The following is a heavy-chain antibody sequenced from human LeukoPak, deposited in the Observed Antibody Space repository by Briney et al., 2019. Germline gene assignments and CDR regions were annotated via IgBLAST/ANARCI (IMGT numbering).Heavy chain of an antibody. D-gene: IGHD3-3*01. CDR1: GFTFSSYS. CDR2: ISSSSSYI. CDR3: ARGSRFGVVERDAFDI. V-gene: IGHV3-21*01. Sequence: GGSLRLSCAASGFTFSSYSMNWVRQAPGKGLEWVSSISSSSSYIYYTNSVKGRFTISRDNAKDSLYLQLNSLRAEDTAVYYCARGSRFGVVERDAFDIWGQGTMVTVSS. J-gene: IGHJ3*02.